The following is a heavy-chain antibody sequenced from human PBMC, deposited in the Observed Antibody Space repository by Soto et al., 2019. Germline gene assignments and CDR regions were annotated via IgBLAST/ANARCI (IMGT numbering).Heavy chain of an antibody. CDR1: GGTFSSYA. CDR3: ASQTQRTLRFLEWLLYFDY. D-gene: IGHD3-3*01. CDR2: IIPIFGTA. J-gene: IGHJ4*02. Sequence: QVQLVQSGAEVKKPGSSVKVSCKASGGTFSSYAISWVRQAPGQGLEWMGGIIPIFGTANYAQKFQGRVTITADESKSTAYMELSSLRSEDTAVYYCASQTQRTLRFLEWLLYFDYWGQGTLVTVSS. V-gene: IGHV1-69*01.